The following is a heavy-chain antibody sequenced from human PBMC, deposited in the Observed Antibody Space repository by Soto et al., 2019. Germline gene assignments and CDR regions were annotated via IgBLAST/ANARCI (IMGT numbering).Heavy chain of an antibody. CDR3: ARDPNYDILTGYSRGYFDY. D-gene: IGHD3-9*01. Sequence: QVQLVQSGAEVKKPGSSVKVSCKASGGTFSSYTISWVRQAPGQGLEWMGRIIPILGIANYAQKFQGRVTMTADKSTSTAYMELSSLRSEETAVYYCARDPNYDILTGYSRGYFDYWGQGTLVTVSS. CDR1: GGTFSSYT. V-gene: IGHV1-69*08. J-gene: IGHJ4*02. CDR2: IIPILGIA.